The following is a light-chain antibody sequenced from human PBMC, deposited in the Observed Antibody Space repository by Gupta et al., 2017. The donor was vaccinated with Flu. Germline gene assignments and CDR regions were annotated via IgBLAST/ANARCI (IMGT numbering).Light chain of an antibody. CDR2: TAT. Sequence: DIQMTQSPSSLSASVGDRVTISCRASQRISNYLAWYQQKPGKVPKLLIYTATTLHSGVPSRFSGSGSGTDFTLTISSLQPEDVATYYCQKYNNAPFTFGPGTKVDIK. CDR1: QRISNY. V-gene: IGKV1-27*01. CDR3: QKYNNAPFT. J-gene: IGKJ3*01.